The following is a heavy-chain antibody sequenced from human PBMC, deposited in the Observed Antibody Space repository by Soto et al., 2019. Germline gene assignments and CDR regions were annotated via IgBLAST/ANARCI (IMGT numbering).Heavy chain of an antibody. J-gene: IGHJ6*02. CDR3: ARDVHSKYSSGYYYGMDV. Sequence: GGSLRLSCAASGFTFSSYSMNWVRQAPGKGLEWVSSISSSSSYIYYADSVKGRFTISRDNAKNSLYLQMNSLRAEDTAVYYCARDVHSKYSSGYYYGMDVWGQGTTVTVSS. D-gene: IGHD6-19*01. V-gene: IGHV3-21*01. CDR2: ISSSSSYI. CDR1: GFTFSSYS.